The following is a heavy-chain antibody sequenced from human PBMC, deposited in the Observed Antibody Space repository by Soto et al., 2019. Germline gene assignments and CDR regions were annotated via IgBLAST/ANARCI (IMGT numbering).Heavy chain of an antibody. V-gene: IGHV4-59*01. D-gene: IGHD6-19*01. J-gene: IGHJ5*02. Sequence: PSETLSLTCTVSGASMSPYYWSWIRQPPGKGLEWIGYIYYSGNTNYNPSLKSRVTMSVDTSKNQFSLILTSLTASDPAVYYCARGGCSVDPGGQGPLVTVSS. CDR3: ARGGCSVDP. CDR2: IYYSGNT. CDR1: GASMSPYY.